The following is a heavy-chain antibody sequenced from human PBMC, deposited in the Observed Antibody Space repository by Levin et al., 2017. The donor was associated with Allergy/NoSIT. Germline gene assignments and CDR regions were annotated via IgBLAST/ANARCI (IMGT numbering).Heavy chain of an antibody. CDR2: INPNSGGT. Sequence: ASVKVSCKASGYTFTGYYMHWVRQAPGQGLEWMGWINPNSGGTNYAQKFQGRVTMTRDTSISTAYMELSRLRSDDTAVYYCARVRYSSSWTGGFNFAFDIWGQGTMVTVSS. CDR3: ARVRYSSSWTGGFNFAFDI. D-gene: IGHD6-13*01. V-gene: IGHV1-2*02. J-gene: IGHJ3*02. CDR1: GYTFTGYY.